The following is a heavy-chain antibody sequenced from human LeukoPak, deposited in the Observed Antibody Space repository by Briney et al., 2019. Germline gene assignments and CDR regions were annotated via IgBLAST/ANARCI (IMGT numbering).Heavy chain of an antibody. CDR2: IYYSGST. CDR3: ARVGVDTAMGQNAFDI. CDR1: GGSFSNYY. D-gene: IGHD5-18*01. Sequence: SETLSLTCGVYGGSFSNYYWSWIRQPPGKGLEWIGYIYYSGSTNYNPSLKSRVTISVDTSKNQFSLKLSSVTAADTAVYYCARVGVDTAMGQNAFDIWGQGTMVTVSS. J-gene: IGHJ3*02. V-gene: IGHV4-59*01.